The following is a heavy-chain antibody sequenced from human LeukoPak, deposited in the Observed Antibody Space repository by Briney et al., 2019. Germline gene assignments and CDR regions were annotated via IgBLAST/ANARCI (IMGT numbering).Heavy chain of an antibody. CDR3: ATATDSGSYFSFDY. J-gene: IGHJ4*02. D-gene: IGHD1-26*01. V-gene: IGHV1-24*01. Sequence: ASVKVSCKVSGYTLTELSMHWVRQAPGKGLEWMGGFDPEDGETSYAQKFQGRVTMTEDTSTHTAYMELSSLRSEATAVYYCATATDSGSYFSFDYWGQGTLVTVSS. CDR2: FDPEDGET. CDR1: GYTLTELS.